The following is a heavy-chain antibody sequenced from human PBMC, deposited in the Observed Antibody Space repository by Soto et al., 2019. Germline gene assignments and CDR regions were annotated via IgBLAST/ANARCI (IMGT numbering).Heavy chain of an antibody. V-gene: IGHV2-26*01. J-gene: IGHJ4*02. D-gene: IGHD3-22*01. Sequence: SGPTLVNPTETLTLTCTVSGFSLGNPRMGVSWIRQPPGKALEWLAHIFSNDDKSYRTSLKSRVTIPKDTSKSQVVLTMTNMDPVDTGTYYCARVYDSSGYEYWGQGTLVTVSS. CDR3: ARVYDSSGYEY. CDR1: GFSLGNPRMG. CDR2: IFSNDDK.